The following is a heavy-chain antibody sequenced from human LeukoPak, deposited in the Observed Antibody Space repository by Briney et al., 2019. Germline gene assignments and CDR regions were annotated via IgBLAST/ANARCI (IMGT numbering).Heavy chain of an antibody. V-gene: IGHV3-21*01. CDR3: AELGITMIGGV. J-gene: IGHJ6*04. CDR1: GFTFSNYN. CDR2: ITTTSSYI. D-gene: IGHD3-10*02. Sequence: GGSLRLSCAASGFTFSNYNMNWVRQAPGKGLEWVSSITTTSSYIYYADSVKGRFTISRDNAKNSLYLQMNSLRAEDTAVYYCAELGITMIGGVWGKGTTVTISS.